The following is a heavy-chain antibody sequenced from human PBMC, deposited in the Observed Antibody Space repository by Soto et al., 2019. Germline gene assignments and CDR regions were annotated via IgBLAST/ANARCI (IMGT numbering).Heavy chain of an antibody. D-gene: IGHD3-3*01. Sequence: SEDPVLTCTVSGDSINSYYWSWIRQPAGKGLEWIGRIYTSGSTNYNPSLKSRVTMSVDTSKNQFSLKLNSVTAADTAVYYCERELMTYYDFWSGSNPAGMDVWGQGTTVTVSS. CDR2: IYTSGST. CDR3: ERELMTYYDFWSGSNPAGMDV. CDR1: GDSINSYY. V-gene: IGHV4-4*07. J-gene: IGHJ6*02.